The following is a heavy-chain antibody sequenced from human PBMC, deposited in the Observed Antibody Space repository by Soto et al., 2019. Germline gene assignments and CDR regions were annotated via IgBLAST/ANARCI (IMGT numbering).Heavy chain of an antibody. Sequence: QVQLQESGPGLVKPSETLSLTCTVSGGSISTYYWSWIRQPPGKGLEWIGYISYSGSTNYNPSLKSRLTISVATSKHQFSLKLSSVTAADTAVYYCARDAMTTVIPYYYYYGMDVWGQGTTVTVSS. V-gene: IGHV4-59*01. CDR3: ARDAMTTVIPYYYYYGMDV. D-gene: IGHD4-17*01. CDR1: GGSISTYY. J-gene: IGHJ6*02. CDR2: ISYSGST.